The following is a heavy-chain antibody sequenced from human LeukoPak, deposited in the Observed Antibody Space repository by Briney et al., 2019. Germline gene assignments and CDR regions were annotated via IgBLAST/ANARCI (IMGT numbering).Heavy chain of an antibody. CDR2: FHTDGGT. CDR1: GFTFSSYD. D-gene: IGHD4-17*01. V-gene: IGHV3-13*01. Sequence: PGGSLRLSCAASGFTFSSYDMHWFRRAPGEGLEWVSAFHTDGGTYYLDSVKGRFTISREDAKNSLYLQMNTLRAGDTAVYYCARGSGPGVTTIDSWGQGTLVIVSS. CDR3: ARGSGPGVTTIDS. J-gene: IGHJ4*02.